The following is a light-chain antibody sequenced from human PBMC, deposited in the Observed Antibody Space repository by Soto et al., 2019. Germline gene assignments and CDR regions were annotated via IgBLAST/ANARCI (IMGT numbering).Light chain of an antibody. J-gene: IGLJ3*02. CDR1: SSDVDVYNY. V-gene: IGLV2-8*01. Sequence: QSALTQPPSASGSPGQSVTISCTGTSSDVDVYNYVSWFQQHPGKAPKLIIYEVSKRPSGVPDRFSGSKSGNTASLTVSGLQAEDEADYYCSSYAGSDIWVFGGGIKLTVL. CDR3: SSYAGSDIWV. CDR2: EVS.